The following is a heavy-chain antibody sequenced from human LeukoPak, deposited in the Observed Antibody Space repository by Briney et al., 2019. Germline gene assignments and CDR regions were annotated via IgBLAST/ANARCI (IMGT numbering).Heavy chain of an antibody. V-gene: IGHV3-30*18. Sequence: QPGRSLRLSCAASGFTFSSYGMHWVRQAPGKGLEWVAVISYDGSNKYYADSVKGRFTISRDNSKNTLYLQMNSLRAEGTAVYYCAKHSGSYQTAFDYWGQGTLVTVSS. J-gene: IGHJ4*02. CDR2: ISYDGSNK. CDR1: GFTFSSYG. CDR3: AKHSGSYQTAFDY. D-gene: IGHD1-26*01.